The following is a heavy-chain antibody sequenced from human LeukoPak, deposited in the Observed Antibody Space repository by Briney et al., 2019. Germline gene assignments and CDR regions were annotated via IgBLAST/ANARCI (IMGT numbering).Heavy chain of an antibody. D-gene: IGHD1-26*01. V-gene: IGHV3-23*01. Sequence: GGSLRLSCAASGFTFSSYGMSWVRQAPGKGLEWVSAISGSGGSTYYADSVKGWFTISRDNSKNTLYLQMNSLRAEDTAVYYCAKRMGKVGAPFDYWGQGTLVTVSS. J-gene: IGHJ4*02. CDR2: ISGSGGST. CDR1: GFTFSSYG. CDR3: AKRMGKVGAPFDY.